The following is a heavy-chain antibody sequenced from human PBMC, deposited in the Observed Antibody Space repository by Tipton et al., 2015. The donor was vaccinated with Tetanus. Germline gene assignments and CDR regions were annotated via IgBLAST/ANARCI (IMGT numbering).Heavy chain of an antibody. V-gene: IGHV4-59*12. D-gene: IGHD3-10*01. CDR1: GGSISPYY. CDR3: ARGVWFGPGPKYYFDY. CDR2: IYYSGST. Sequence: TLSFTCTVSGGSISPYYWSWIRQPPGKGLEWIGYIYYSGSTNYNPSLESRVTISVDTSKNQFSLKLSSVTAADTAVYYCARGVWFGPGPKYYFDYWGQGTLVTVSS. J-gene: IGHJ4*02.